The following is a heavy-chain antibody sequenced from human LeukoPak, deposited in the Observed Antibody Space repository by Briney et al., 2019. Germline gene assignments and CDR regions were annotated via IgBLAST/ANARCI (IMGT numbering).Heavy chain of an antibody. J-gene: IGHJ4*02. V-gene: IGHV3-48*03. CDR1: GFTFSSYE. Sequence: PGGFLRLSCAASGFTFSSYEMNWVRQAPGKGLEWVSYISSSGSTIYYAESIKGRFTISRDNAKNSLYLQMHSLRAEDTAIYYCASGDDFWSRYSFDYWGQGTLVTVSS. CDR3: ASGDDFWSRYSFDY. D-gene: IGHD3-3*01. CDR2: ISSSGSTI.